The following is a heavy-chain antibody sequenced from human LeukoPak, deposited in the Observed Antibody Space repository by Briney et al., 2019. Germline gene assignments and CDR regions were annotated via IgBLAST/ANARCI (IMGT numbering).Heavy chain of an antibody. J-gene: IGHJ4*02. D-gene: IGHD2-2*01. CDR1: GTSIGSYY. V-gene: IGHV4-59*01. CDR2: LSNSGST. Sequence: SETLSLTCTVSGTSIGSYYWSWIRQAPGKGLEWIAHLSNSGSTNCDPSLKSRVTISVDTAKNQFSLKLSSVTAADTAVYYCARQAYCSSTRCNPFDYWGQGTLVTVSS. CDR3: ARQAYCSSTRCNPFDY.